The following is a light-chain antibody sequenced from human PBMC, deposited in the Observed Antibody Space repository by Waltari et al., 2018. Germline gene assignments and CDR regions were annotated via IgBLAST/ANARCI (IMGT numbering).Light chain of an antibody. CDR3: QHYDNWPSFS. V-gene: IGKV3-15*01. CDR2: GAS. J-gene: IGKJ4*01. Sequence: IVMTQSPATLSMSPGERATLSCRASQDISRKLAWYQHRPGQAPRVLIYGASTRATDIPARFSGSWAGTEFTLTISSLQSEDFAVYYCQHYDNWPSFSFGGGTKVDIK. CDR1: QDISRK.